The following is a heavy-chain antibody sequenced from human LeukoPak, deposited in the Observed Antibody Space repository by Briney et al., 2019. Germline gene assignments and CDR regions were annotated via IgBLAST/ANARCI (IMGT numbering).Heavy chain of an antibody. CDR2: IYYSGST. CDR3: ASPPRRGSRPSY. CDR1: GGSISSGDYY. J-gene: IGHJ4*02. V-gene: IGHV4-30-4*01. Sequence: PSETLSLTCTVSGGSISSGDYYWSWIRQPPGKGLEWIGYIYYSGSTYYNPSLKSRVTISVDTSKNQFSLKLSSVTAADTAVYYCASPPRRGSRPSYWGQGTLVTVSS. D-gene: IGHD3-10*01.